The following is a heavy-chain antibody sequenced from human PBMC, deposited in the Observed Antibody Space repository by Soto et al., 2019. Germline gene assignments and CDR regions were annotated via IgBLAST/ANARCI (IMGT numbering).Heavy chain of an antibody. J-gene: IGHJ6*02. CDR2: ISYDGSNK. CDR3: ARSYDFWSGYYYYYYYGMDV. D-gene: IGHD3-3*01. CDR1: GFTFSSYA. Sequence: GGSLRLSCAASGFTFSSYAMHWVRQAPGKGLEWVAVISYDGSNKYYADSVKGRFTISRDNSKNTLYLQMNSLRAEDTAVYYCARSYDFWSGYYYYYYYGMDVWGQGTTVTVS. V-gene: IGHV3-30-3*01.